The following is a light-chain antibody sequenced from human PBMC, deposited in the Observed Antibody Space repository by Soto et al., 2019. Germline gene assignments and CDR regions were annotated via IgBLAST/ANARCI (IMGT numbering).Light chain of an antibody. CDR2: DVD. Sequence: QSALTQPASVSGSPGQSITISCTGSSSDVGGYSYVSWYQHHPGKAPKLMIYDVDNRPSGVSNRFSGAKSGNTASLTISGLQAEDEADYYCSSSTSSSTYVLFGGGTKLTVL. J-gene: IGLJ2*01. V-gene: IGLV2-14*03. CDR3: SSSTSSSTYVL. CDR1: SSDVGGYSY.